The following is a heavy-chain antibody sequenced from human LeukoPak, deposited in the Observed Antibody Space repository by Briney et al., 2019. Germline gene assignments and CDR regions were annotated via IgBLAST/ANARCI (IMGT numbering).Heavy chain of an antibody. J-gene: IGHJ4*02. CDR3: GIGYCTSTTCPGGGGLDY. CDR2: IYPGDSDT. V-gene: IGHV5-51*01. CDR1: GYSFTNYW. Sequence: GESLQISCKGSGYSFTNYWIAWVRQMPGKGLEWMGIIYPGDSDTRYSPSFQGQATISADKSISTAYLQWSSLKASDTATYYCGIGYCTSTTCPGGGGLDYWGQGTLVTVSS. D-gene: IGHD2-2*01.